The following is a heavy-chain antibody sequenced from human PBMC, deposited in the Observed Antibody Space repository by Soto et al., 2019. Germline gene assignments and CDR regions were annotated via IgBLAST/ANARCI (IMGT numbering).Heavy chain of an antibody. CDR3: ARDLSSGWVSWFDP. J-gene: IGHJ5*02. CDR1: GYTFTSYA. CDR2: INAGNGNT. D-gene: IGHD6-19*01. V-gene: IGHV1-3*01. Sequence: ASVKVSCKASGYTFTSYAMHWVRQAPGQRLEWMGWINAGNGNTKYSQKFQGRVTITRDTSASTAYMELSSLRSEDTAVYYCARDLSSGWVSWFDPWGQGTLVTVSS.